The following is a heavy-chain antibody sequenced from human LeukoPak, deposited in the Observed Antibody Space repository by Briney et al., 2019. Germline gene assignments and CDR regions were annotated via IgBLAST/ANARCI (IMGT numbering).Heavy chain of an antibody. Sequence: GGSLRLSCAASGFTFSSYSMNWVRQAPGKGLEWVSYISSSSSTIYYADSVKGRFTISRDNAKNSLYLQMNSLRAEDTAVYYRARDGELPWIAGFDYWGQGTLVTVSS. V-gene: IGHV3-48*01. CDR2: ISSSSSTI. D-gene: IGHD4-23*01. J-gene: IGHJ4*02. CDR3: ARDGELPWIAGFDY. CDR1: GFTFSSYS.